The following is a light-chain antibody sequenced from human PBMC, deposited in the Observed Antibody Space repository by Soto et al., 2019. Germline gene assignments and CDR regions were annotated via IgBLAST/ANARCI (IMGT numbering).Light chain of an antibody. Sequence: QSALTQPASVSGSPGQSITISCTGTSSDVGSYNLVSWYQQHPGKAPKLMIYEGSKRPSGVSNRFSGSKSGNTASLTISGLQAEDEADYYSCSYAGSSTFEVFGGGTKVTVL. V-gene: IGLV2-23*03. J-gene: IGLJ2*01. CDR2: EGS. CDR3: CSYAGSSTFEV. CDR1: SSDVGSYNL.